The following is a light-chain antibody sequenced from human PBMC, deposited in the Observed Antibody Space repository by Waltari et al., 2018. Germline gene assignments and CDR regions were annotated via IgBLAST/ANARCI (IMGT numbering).Light chain of an antibody. CDR2: VNSDGSH. CDR3: QTGGHGTWV. CDR1: SCHSTNV. V-gene: IGLV4-69*01. Sequence: QLVLTQSPSASASLGASVKLTCTLSSCHSTNVIPWLQKRPEEGPRYWMKVNSDGSHDKGDEIPVRFSGSSSGTERYLTISSLQSEDEADYYCQTGGHGTWVFGGGTKLTVL. J-gene: IGLJ3*02.